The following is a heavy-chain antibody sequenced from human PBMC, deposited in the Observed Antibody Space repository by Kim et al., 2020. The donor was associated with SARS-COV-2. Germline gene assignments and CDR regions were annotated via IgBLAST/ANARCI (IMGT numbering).Heavy chain of an antibody. CDR2: IYYSGST. V-gene: IGHV4-61*01. J-gene: IGHJ6*02. CDR1: GGSVSSGSYY. Sequence: SETLSLTCTVSGGSVSSGSYYWSWIRQPPGKGLEWIGYIYYSGSTNYNPSLKSRVTISVDTSKNQFSLKLSSVTAADTAVYYCARDCSGGSCGLDVWGQGTTVTVSS. D-gene: IGHD2-15*01. CDR3: ARDCSGGSCGLDV.